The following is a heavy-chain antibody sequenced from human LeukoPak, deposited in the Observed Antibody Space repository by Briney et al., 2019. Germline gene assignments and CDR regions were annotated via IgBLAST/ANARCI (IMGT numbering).Heavy chain of an antibody. CDR1: GGSFSGYY. CDR3: ARELVIVAAVFYFDY. J-gene: IGHJ4*02. D-gene: IGHD6-13*01. V-gene: IGHV4-34*01. Sequence: SETLSLTCAVYGGSFSGYYWSWIRQPPGKGLEWIGEINHSGSANYNPSLKSRVTISVDTSKNQFSLKLSCVTAADTAVYYCARELVIVAAVFYFDYWGQGTLVTVSS. CDR2: INHSGSA.